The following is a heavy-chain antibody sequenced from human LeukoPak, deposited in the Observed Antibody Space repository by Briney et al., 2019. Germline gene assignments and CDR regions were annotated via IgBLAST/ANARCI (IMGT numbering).Heavy chain of an antibody. V-gene: IGHV1-18*01. CDR3: ARGFPSRRNYDSSGYYSYYFDY. CDR2: ISGYNGHT. J-gene: IGHJ4*02. CDR1: GYTLTNYG. D-gene: IGHD3-22*01. Sequence: ASVKVSCKASGYTLTNYGLSWVRQAPGQGLEWMGWISGYNGHTKYAQKVQGRVTMTTDTSTNTAYMELRSLRSDDTAVYYCARGFPSRRNYDSSGYYSYYFDYWGQGTLVTVSS.